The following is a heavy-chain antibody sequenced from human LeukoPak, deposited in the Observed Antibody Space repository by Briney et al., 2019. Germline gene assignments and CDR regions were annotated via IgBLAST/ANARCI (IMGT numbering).Heavy chain of an antibody. CDR1: GDSISMHY. Sequence: SETLSLICSVSGDSISMHYWSWIRQPPGKGLEWIGYIDHTGSTNYNPSLNSRVTISRDTSKNHFSLELSSVTAADTAVYYCARARNYYYGSGSYPSSFTPCDYWGQGTLVTVSS. CDR3: ARARNYYYGSGSYPSSFTPCDY. J-gene: IGHJ4*02. V-gene: IGHV4-59*11. D-gene: IGHD3-10*01. CDR2: IDHTGST.